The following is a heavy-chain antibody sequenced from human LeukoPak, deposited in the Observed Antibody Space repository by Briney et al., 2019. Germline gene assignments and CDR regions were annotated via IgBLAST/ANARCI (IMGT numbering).Heavy chain of an antibody. CDR1: GGSFSGYY. J-gene: IGHJ3*02. CDR2: IYYSGST. D-gene: IGHD3-3*01. V-gene: IGHV4-59*08. CDR3: ARPRSGYYDAFDI. Sequence: SETLSLTCAVYGGSFSGYYWSWIRQPPGKGLEWIGYIYYSGSTNYNLSLKSRVTISLDTSKNQFSLKLSSVTAADTAVYYCARPRSGYYDAFDIWGQGTMVTVSS.